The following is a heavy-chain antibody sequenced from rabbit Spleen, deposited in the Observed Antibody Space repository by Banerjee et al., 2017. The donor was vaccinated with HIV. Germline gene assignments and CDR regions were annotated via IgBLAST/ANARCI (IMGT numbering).Heavy chain of an antibody. V-gene: IGHV1S40*01. D-gene: IGHD6-1*01. J-gene: IGHJ4*01. Sequence: QSLEESGGGLVQPEGSLTLTCKASGFSFSSGYYMSWVRQAPGKGLEWIGCIGAGSGVTDYASWAKGRCTISKTSSTTVTLQMTSLTVADTATYFCAASYVGYGDVFDLWGPGTLVTVS. CDR3: AASYVGYGDVFDL. CDR2: IGAGSGVT. CDR1: GFSFSSGYY.